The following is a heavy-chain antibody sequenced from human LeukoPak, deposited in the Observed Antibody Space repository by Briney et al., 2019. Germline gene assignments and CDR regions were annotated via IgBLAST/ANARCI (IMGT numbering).Heavy chain of an antibody. V-gene: IGHV3-30*02. Sequence: GGSLRLSCAASGFTFSSYGMHWVRQAPGKGLEWVAFIRYDGSNKYYADSVKGRFTISRDNSKNTLYLQMNSLRAEDTAVYYCAKGSIFGVVIHTNFDYWGQGTLVTVSS. D-gene: IGHD3-3*01. J-gene: IGHJ4*02. CDR3: AKGSIFGVVIHTNFDY. CDR2: IRYDGSNK. CDR1: GFTFSSYG.